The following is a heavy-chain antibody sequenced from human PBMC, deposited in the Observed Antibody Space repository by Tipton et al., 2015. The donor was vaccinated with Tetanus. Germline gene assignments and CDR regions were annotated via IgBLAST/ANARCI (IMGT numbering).Heavy chain of an antibody. V-gene: IGHV3-9*01. CDR3: AKADSSAWYELDY. Sequence: SLRLSCAVSGFTFEDYAMHWVRQAPGRGLEWVSGISWNSGSIGYADSVKGRFTISRDNAKNSLYLQMNSLRAEDTALYYCAKADSSAWYELDYWGRGTLVTVSS. CDR1: GFTFEDYA. CDR2: ISWNSGSI. D-gene: IGHD6-19*01. J-gene: IGHJ4*02.